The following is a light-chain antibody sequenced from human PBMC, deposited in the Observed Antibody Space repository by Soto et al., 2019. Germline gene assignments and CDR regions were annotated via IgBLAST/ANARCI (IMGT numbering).Light chain of an antibody. Sequence: DIQMTQSPSTLSASVGDRVTITCRASQSISSWLAWYQQKPGKAPKLMIYDASSLESGVPSRVSGSGPGPEFTLTIDSPQPDDFATYYCQEYKSYSWTFGQGTKVDIK. J-gene: IGKJ1*01. CDR2: DAS. CDR3: QEYKSYSWT. CDR1: QSISSW. V-gene: IGKV1-5*01.